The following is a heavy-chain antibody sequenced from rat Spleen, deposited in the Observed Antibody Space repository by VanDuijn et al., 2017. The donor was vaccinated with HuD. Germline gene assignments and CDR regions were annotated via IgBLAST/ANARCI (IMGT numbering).Heavy chain of an antibody. CDR2: ISSGGGT. CDR1: GFSLTSYT. V-gene: IGHV2-6*01. D-gene: IGHD1-4*01. J-gene: IGHJ3*01. Sequence: QVQLKESGPGLMQPSETLSLTCTVSGFSLTSYTLSWVRQPPGKGLEWIAAISSGGGTRYNSALKSRLSISKDTSKSQVFLKMNSLQTEDTATYYCARDENGYTYLWFAYWGQGTLVTVSS. CDR3: ARDENGYTYLWFAY.